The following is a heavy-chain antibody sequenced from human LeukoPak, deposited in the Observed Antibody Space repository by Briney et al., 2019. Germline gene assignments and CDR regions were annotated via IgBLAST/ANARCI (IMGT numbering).Heavy chain of an antibody. CDR3: ARGQLYYDSSGFDY. J-gene: IGHJ4*02. Sequence: GGSLRLSCAASGFTFSSYSMNWVRQAPGKGLEWVSSLSSGSLYIYYADSVKGRFTISRDNAKKSLYLQMDSLRAEDTAVYYCARGQLYYDSSGFDYWGQGTLVTVSS. CDR1: GFTFSSYS. V-gene: IGHV3-21*01. CDR2: LSSGSLYI. D-gene: IGHD3-22*01.